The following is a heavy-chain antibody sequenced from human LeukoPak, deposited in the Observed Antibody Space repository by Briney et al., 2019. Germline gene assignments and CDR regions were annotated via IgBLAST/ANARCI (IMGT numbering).Heavy chain of an antibody. D-gene: IGHD3-9*01. Sequence: GGSLRLSCAVSGFTVSTYYMSWVRQVPGKGLEWVSVIYSGGSTYYADSVKGRFTISRDNSKNTLYLQMNSLRAEDTAVYYCARGRYYDISSSLDVWGKGTTVTVSS. CDR2: IYSGGST. J-gene: IGHJ6*04. CDR3: ARGRYYDISSSLDV. V-gene: IGHV3-66*01. CDR1: GFTVSTYY.